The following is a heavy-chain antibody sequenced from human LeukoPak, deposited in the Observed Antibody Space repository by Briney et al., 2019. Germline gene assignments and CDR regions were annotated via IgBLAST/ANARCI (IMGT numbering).Heavy chain of an antibody. CDR2: IGTASDT. V-gene: IGHV3-13*01. D-gene: IGHD1-1*01. CDR1: GFTFSSFD. Sequence: GGSLRLSCAASGFTFSSFDMHWVRQPTGQGLEWVSTIGTASDTYYPGSVEGRFTLSRDNANNSLYLQMNSLTAGDTAVYYCARGPARGKYYYMDVWGKGTTVTVSS. CDR3: ARGPARGKYYYMDV. J-gene: IGHJ6*03.